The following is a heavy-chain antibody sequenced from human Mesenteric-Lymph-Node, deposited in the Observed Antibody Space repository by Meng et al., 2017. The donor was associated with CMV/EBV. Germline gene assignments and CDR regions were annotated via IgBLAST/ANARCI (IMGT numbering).Heavy chain of an antibody. CDR2: ISSSSSYI. CDR3: ARGGSGSWDFDY. J-gene: IGHJ4*02. CDR1: GFTFSSYS. D-gene: IGHD1-26*01. V-gene: IGHV3-21*01. Sequence: GESLKISCAASGFTFSSYSMNWVRQAPGKGLEWVSSISSSSSYIYYADSVKGRFTISRDNAKNSLYLQMNSLRAEDTAVYYCARGGSGSWDFDYWGQGTLVTVSS.